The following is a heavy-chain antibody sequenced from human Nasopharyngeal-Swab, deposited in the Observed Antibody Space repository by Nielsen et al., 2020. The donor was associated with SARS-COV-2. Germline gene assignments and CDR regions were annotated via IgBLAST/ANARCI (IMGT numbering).Heavy chain of an antibody. CDR1: GFTFSSYW. Sequence: GGSLRPSCAAPGFTFSSYWMHWVRQPPGKGLVWVARINRVGSSTNYADSVKGRFTTPRDNAKNTLYLQMTSLRAEDPAVHYCARAYDFDSWGQGPLVTVSS. V-gene: IGHV3-74*01. J-gene: IGHJ4*02. D-gene: IGHD4-17*01. CDR2: INRVGSST. CDR3: ARAYDFDS.